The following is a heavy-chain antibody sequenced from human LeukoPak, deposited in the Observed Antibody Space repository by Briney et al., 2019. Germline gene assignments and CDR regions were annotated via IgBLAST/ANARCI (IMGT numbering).Heavy chain of an antibody. CDR3: ARGRYGSGSYLGTY. CDR1: GFAFSGHG. J-gene: IGHJ4*02. Sequence: PGGSLRLSCAASGFAFSGHGMNWVRQAPGKGLVWVSYISGSSSDIYYADPVKGRFTISRDNAKNSLYLQMNSLRAEDTAVYYCARGRYGSGSYLGTYWGQGTLVTVSS. CDR2: ISGSSSDI. D-gene: IGHD3-10*01. V-gene: IGHV3-21*05.